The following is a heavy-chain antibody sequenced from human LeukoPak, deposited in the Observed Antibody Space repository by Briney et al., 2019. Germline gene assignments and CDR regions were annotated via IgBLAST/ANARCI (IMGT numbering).Heavy chain of an antibody. CDR2: IYYSGST. J-gene: IGHJ4*02. V-gene: IGHV4-59*01. Sequence: KTSETLSLTCTVSGDSISSNYWSWIRQPPGKGLEWFGYIYYSGSTNYNPSLKSRVTISVDTSKNQFSLKLSSVTAADTAVYYCARYGGSYYDILTGYYELYYFDYWGQGTLVTVSS. CDR1: GDSISSNY. CDR3: ARYGGSYYDILTGYYELYYFDY. D-gene: IGHD3-9*01.